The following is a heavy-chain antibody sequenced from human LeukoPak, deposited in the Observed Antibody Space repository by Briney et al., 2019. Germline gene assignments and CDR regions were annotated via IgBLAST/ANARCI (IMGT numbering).Heavy chain of an antibody. J-gene: IGHJ2*01. V-gene: IGHV3-30*05. CDR3: ARDPQRWQQLPHYWYLDL. CDR2: ISYDGSNT. CDR1: RSISTTYG. D-gene: IGHD5-24*01. Sequence: AGGSLRLSCAASRSISTTYGIHWARQAPGKGLEWVAVISYDGSNTLYTDSVKGRFTVSRDDSKNTVYLQMNSLRGDDTAVYHCARDPQRWQQLPHYWYLDLWGRGTLVTVSS.